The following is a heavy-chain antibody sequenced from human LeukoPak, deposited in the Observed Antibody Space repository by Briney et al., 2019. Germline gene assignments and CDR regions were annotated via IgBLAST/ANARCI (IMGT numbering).Heavy chain of an antibody. D-gene: IGHD2-2*02. Sequence: SETPSLTCTVPGGSISSGGYYWSRIRQHPGKGLEWIGYIYYSGSTYYNPSLKSRVTISVDTSKNQFSLKLSSVTAADTAVYYCARVGYCSSTSCYSFGWFDPWGQGTLVTVSS. CDR3: ARVGYCSSTSCYSFGWFDP. CDR2: IYYSGST. V-gene: IGHV4-31*03. J-gene: IGHJ5*02. CDR1: GGSISSGGYY.